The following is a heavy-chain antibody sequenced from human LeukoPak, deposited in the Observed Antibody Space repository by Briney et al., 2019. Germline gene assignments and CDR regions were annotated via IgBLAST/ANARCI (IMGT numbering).Heavy chain of an antibody. Sequence: SETLSLTCAVYGRPFSGYYWSWIRQPPGKGLEWNGEINHSGITNYNPSLKSPVTISVDTSKNQFSLKLSSVTAADTAVYYCARAKSSSWRGAKARYWYFDRWGRGTLVTVSS. CDR2: INHSGIT. CDR3: ARAKSSSWRGAKARYWYFDR. J-gene: IGHJ2*01. CDR1: GRPFSGYY. V-gene: IGHV4-34*01. D-gene: IGHD6-13*01.